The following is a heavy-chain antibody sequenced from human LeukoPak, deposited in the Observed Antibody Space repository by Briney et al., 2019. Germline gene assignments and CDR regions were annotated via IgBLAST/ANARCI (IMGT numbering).Heavy chain of an antibody. J-gene: IGHJ5*02. CDR2: ISSSSSYI. Sequence: GGSLRLSCAASGFTFSSYSMNWVRQAPGKGLEWVSSISSSSSYIYYADSVKGRFTISRDNAKNSLYLQMNSLRAEDTAVYYCAREAYGSGSHYNARWFDPWGQGTLVTVSS. CDR1: GFTFSSYS. CDR3: AREAYGSGSHYNARWFDP. D-gene: IGHD3-10*01. V-gene: IGHV3-21*01.